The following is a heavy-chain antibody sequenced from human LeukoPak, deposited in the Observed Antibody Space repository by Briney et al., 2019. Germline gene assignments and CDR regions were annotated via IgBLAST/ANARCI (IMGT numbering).Heavy chain of an antibody. CDR2: IYYSGST. V-gene: IGHV4-39*01. CDR1: GDSISTSSYY. CDR3: ARSYYYDYRQIDY. D-gene: IGHD3-22*01. Sequence: ASETLSLTCTVSGDSISTSSYYWGWIRQPPGKGLEWLGSIYYSGSTYYNPSLRSRVTISVDTSKNQFSLNLYSVTAADTAVFYCARSYYYDYRQIDYWGQGTLVTVSS. J-gene: IGHJ4*02.